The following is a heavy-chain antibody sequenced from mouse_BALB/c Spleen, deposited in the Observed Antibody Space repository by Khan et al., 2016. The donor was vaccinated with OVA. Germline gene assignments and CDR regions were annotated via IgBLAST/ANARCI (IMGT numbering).Heavy chain of an antibody. CDR3: ERDGYRYNDAMDY. CDR2: INYSGST. D-gene: IGHD2-3*01. CDR1: GYSITSDYA. V-gene: IGHV3-2*02. J-gene: IGHJ4*01. Sequence: VQLKESGPGLVNPSQSLSLTCTVTGYSITSDYAWNWIRQFPGNKLEWMGYINYSGSTNYNPALKNRISITRDTSTNQFFLEWNSVATKDTATYYCERDGYRYNDAMDYWGQGTSVTVSS.